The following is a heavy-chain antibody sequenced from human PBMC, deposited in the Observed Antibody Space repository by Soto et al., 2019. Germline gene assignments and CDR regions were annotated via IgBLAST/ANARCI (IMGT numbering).Heavy chain of an antibody. V-gene: IGHV1-2*04. J-gene: IGHJ5*02. D-gene: IGHD3-10*01. CDR1: GYTFTGYY. CDR3: ARDFYYGSGSVWFDP. CDR2: INPNSGGT. Sequence: ASVKVSCKASGYTFTGYYMHWVRQAPGQGLEWMGWINPNSGGTNYAQKFQGWVTMTRDTSISTAYMELSRLRSDDTAVYYCARDFYYGSGSVWFDPWGQETLVTVSS.